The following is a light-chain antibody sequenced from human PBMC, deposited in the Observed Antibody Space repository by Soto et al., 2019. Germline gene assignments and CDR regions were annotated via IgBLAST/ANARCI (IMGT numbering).Light chain of an antibody. CDR1: QTISSW. Sequence: DIQMTQSPSTLSGSVGDRVTITCRASQTISSWLAWYQQKPGKAPKLLIYKASTLKSGVPSRFSGSGSGTDFTLTISSLQPEDFATYYCQQIYSAPITFGQGTRLEIK. V-gene: IGKV1-5*03. CDR3: QQIYSAPIT. CDR2: KAS. J-gene: IGKJ5*01.